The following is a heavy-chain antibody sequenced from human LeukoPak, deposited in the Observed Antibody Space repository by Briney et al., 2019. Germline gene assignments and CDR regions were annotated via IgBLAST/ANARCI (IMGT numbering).Heavy chain of an antibody. Sequence: PGGSLRLSCAASGFTFSSYAMSWVRQAPGKGLEWVSAISGSGGSTYYADSVKGRFTISRDNSKNTLYLQMNSLRAEDTAVYYCAREGVVDTAMVRAFDYWGQGTLVTVSS. V-gene: IGHV3-23*01. J-gene: IGHJ4*02. CDR2: ISGSGGST. CDR3: AREGVVDTAMVRAFDY. D-gene: IGHD5-18*01. CDR1: GFTFSSYA.